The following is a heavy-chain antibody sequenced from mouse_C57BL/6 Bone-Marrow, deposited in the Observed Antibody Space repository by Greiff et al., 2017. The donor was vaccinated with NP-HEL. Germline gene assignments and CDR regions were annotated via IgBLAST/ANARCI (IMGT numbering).Heavy chain of an antibody. CDR1: GYTFTSYW. D-gene: IGHD2-5*01. J-gene: IGHJ2*01. CDR3: VGWSNYYFDD. Sequence: QVQLQQPGAELVKPGASVKLSCKASGYTFTSYWMHWVKQRPGQGLEWIGMIHPNSGSTNYNEKFKSKATLTADKSSSTAYMQLSSLTSEDSAVYYWVGWSNYYFDDWGQGTTLTVSS. V-gene: IGHV1-64*01. CDR2: IHPNSGST.